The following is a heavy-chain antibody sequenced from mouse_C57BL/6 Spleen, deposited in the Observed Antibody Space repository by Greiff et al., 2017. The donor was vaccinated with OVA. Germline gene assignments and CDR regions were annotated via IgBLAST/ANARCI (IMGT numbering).Heavy chain of an antibody. CDR3: ARRGGYYVAY. CDR1: GYTFTSYW. D-gene: IGHD2-3*01. CDR2: IDPSDSYT. J-gene: IGHJ3*01. V-gene: IGHV1-50*01. Sequence: QVQLQQSGAELVKPGASVKLSCKASGYTFTSYWMQWVKQRPGQGLEWIGEIDPSDSYTNYNQKFKGKATLTVDTSSSTAYMQLSSLTSEDSAVYYCARRGGYYVAYWGQGTLVTVSA.